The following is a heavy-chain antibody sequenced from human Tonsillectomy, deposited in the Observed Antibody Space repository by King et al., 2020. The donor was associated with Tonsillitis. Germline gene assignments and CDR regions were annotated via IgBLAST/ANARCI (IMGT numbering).Heavy chain of an antibody. J-gene: IGHJ3*01. V-gene: IGHV3-30*18. CDR1: GFTFSSYG. CDR3: AKDYVIAAAYHDAFDL. CDR2: ISYDGSNK. D-gene: IGHD6-13*01. Sequence: VQLVESGGGVVQPGRSLRLSCAASGFTFSSYGMHWVRQAPGKGLEWVAVISYDGSNKYYADSVKGRFTISRDNSKNTLYLQMNSLRAEDTAVYYCAKDYVIAAAYHDAFDLWGQGTMVTVSS.